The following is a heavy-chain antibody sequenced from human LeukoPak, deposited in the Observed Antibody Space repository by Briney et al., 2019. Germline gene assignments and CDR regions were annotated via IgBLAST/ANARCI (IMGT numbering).Heavy chain of an antibody. CDR1: GPSISIYY. J-gene: IGHJ4*02. V-gene: IGHV4-59*08. CDR2: ISYSGST. Sequence: SETLSLTCGVCGPSISIYYWIGIRQPPGKGLEWIGYISYSGSTNYNPSLKSRVTISPDTSKNQVSLTLSSVTAEDTTVYYCAGHPALYFVDYWGQGTLVTVSS. CDR3: AGHPALYFVDY. D-gene: IGHD2-8*01.